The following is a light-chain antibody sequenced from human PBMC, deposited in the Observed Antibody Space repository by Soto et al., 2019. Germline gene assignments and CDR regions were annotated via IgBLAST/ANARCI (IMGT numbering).Light chain of an antibody. CDR1: STNIGSNY. CDR2: RNN. CDR3: AAWDDSLSGQV. Sequence: QSVLTQPPSASGTPGQRVTLSCSGSSTNIGSNYVYWYQQLPGTAPKLLIYRNNQRPSGVPDRFSGSKSGTSAYLAISGLRSEDEADYYCAAWDDSLSGQVFGTGTKLTVL. J-gene: IGLJ1*01. V-gene: IGLV1-47*01.